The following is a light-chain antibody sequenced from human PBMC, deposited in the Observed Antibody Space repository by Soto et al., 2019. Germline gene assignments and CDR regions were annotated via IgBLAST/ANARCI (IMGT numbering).Light chain of an antibody. CDR1: SSDVGGYNY. J-gene: IGLJ1*01. Sequence: HSVLTQPASVSGSPGQSITISCTGTSSDVGGYNYVSWYQQHPGKAPKLMIYDVSNWPSGVSNRFSGSKSGNTASLTISGLQAEDEADYYCSSYTSSSTLYVFGTGTKVTVL. CDR3: SSYTSSSTLYV. CDR2: DVS. V-gene: IGLV2-14*01.